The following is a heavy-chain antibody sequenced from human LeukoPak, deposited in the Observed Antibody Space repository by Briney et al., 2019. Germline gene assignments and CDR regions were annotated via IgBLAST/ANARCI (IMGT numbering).Heavy chain of an antibody. J-gene: IGHJ6*02. CDR2: IYYSGST. CDR3: ATVVLAAKYGMDV. CDR1: GGSISSGGYY. Sequence: SETLSLTCTVSGGSISSGGYYWSWIRQHPGKGLEWIGYIYYSGSTYYNPSLKSRVTISVDTSKNQFSLKLSSVTAADTAVYYCATVVLAAKYGMDVWGQGTTVTVSS. D-gene: IGHD2-2*01. V-gene: IGHV4-31*03.